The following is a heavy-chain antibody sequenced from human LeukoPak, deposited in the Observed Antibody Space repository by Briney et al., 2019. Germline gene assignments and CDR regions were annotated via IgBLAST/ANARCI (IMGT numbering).Heavy chain of an antibody. Sequence: SVKVSCKASGGTFSSYAISWVRQAPGQGLEWVGGIIPIFGTANYAQKFQGRVTITADESTSTAYMELSSLRSEDTAVYYCARGGYDFVYYYYGMDVWGQGTTVTVSS. CDR2: IIPIFGTA. CDR3: ARGGYDFVYYYYGMDV. D-gene: IGHD3-3*01. J-gene: IGHJ6*02. CDR1: GGTFSSYA. V-gene: IGHV1-69*13.